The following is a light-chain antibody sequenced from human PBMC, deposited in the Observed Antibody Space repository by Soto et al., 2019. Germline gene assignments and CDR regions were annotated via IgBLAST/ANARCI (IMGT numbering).Light chain of an antibody. V-gene: IGKV3-20*01. Sequence: EIVLTQSPGTLSLSPGERATLPCRASQNITNNYVAWYQHKPGQAPRLLIYGASSRATGIPVRFSGSGSGTDFTLTISRLEPEDFAVYYCQQHGNSPRPFGQGTKVDIK. CDR1: QNITNNY. CDR2: GAS. CDR3: QQHGNSPRP. J-gene: IGKJ1*01.